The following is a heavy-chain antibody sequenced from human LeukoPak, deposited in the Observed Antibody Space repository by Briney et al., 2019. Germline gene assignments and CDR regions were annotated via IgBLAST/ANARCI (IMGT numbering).Heavy chain of an antibody. CDR2: ISGSGGST. CDR1: GFTFSSYA. Sequence: GGSLRLSCAASGFTFSSYAMSWVRQAPGKGLEWVSAISGSGGSTYYADSVKGRFTIPRDNSKNTLYLQMNSLRAEDTAVYYCARGPLTYYYDSSGYYYDYWGQGTLVTVSS. J-gene: IGHJ4*02. CDR3: ARGPLTYYYDSSGYYYDY. D-gene: IGHD3-22*01. V-gene: IGHV3-23*01.